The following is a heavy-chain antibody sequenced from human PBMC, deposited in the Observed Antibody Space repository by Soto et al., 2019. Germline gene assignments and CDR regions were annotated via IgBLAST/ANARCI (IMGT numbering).Heavy chain of an antibody. CDR2: TYHTGST. Sequence: SETLSLTCTISGGSFGTNYWSWIRQAPGKGLEWIGYTYHTGSTKYNPSLKSRATISVDTSKNQFSLTLNSAAAADTAVYYCAKDSAGRGTFDPWGQGILVTVSS. CDR3: AKDSAGRGTFDP. CDR1: GGSFGTNY. D-gene: IGHD3-10*01. J-gene: IGHJ5*02. V-gene: IGHV4-59*13.